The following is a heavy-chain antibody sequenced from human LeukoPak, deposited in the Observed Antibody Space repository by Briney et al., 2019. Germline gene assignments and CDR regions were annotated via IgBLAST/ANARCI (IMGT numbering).Heavy chain of an antibody. CDR3: ARGDDSSGWYSYYYYYMDV. V-gene: IGHV1-8*01. Sequence: ASVKVSCKASGYTFTSYDINWVRQATGQGLEWMGWMNLNSGNTGYAQKFQGRVTMTRNTSISTAYMELSSLRSEDTAVYYCARGDDSSGWYSYYYYYMDVWGKGTTVTVSS. J-gene: IGHJ6*03. D-gene: IGHD6-19*01. CDR2: MNLNSGNT. CDR1: GYTFTSYD.